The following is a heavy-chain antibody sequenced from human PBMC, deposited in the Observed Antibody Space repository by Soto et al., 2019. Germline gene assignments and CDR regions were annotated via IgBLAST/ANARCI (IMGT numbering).Heavy chain of an antibody. V-gene: IGHV3-7*05. Sequence: EVQLVESGGGLVQPGGSLRLSCAASGFIFTTHWMSWVRQTPGKGLEWVATINQDGSVNYYVDSVKGRFTVSRDNAKNSLYLQMNSLRAEDTAMYFCASHRWLHLCYYWGQGTLVTVSS. CDR1: GFIFTTHW. CDR2: INQDGSVN. J-gene: IGHJ4*02. CDR3: ASHRWLHLCYY. D-gene: IGHD2-8*01.